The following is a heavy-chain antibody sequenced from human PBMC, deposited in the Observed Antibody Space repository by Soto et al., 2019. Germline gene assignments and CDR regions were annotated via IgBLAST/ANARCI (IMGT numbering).Heavy chain of an antibody. V-gene: IGHV3-30-3*01. Sequence: GGSLRLSCAASGFTFSSYAMHWVRQAPGKGLEWVAVISYDGSNKYYADSVKGRFTISRDNSKNTLYLQMNSLRAEDTAVYYCARDPGFLDPYYYYGMDVWGQGTTVTVSS. J-gene: IGHJ6*02. D-gene: IGHD3-3*01. CDR2: ISYDGSNK. CDR3: ARDPGFLDPYYYYGMDV. CDR1: GFTFSSYA.